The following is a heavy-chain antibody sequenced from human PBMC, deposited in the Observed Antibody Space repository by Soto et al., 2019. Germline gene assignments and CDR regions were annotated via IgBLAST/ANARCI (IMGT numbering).Heavy chain of an antibody. Sequence: PSETLSLTCTVSGGSISSGDYYWSWIRQPPGKGLEWIGYIYYSGSTYYNPSLKSRVTISVDTSKNQFSLKLSSVTAADTAVYYCAREEGTIFGFDYWGQGTLVTVSS. CDR3: AREEGTIFGFDY. CDR2: IYYSGST. V-gene: IGHV4-30-4*01. J-gene: IGHJ4*02. D-gene: IGHD3-3*01. CDR1: GGSISSGDYY.